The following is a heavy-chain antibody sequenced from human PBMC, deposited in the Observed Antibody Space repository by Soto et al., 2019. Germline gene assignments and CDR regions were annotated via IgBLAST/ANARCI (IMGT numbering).Heavy chain of an antibody. CDR1: GFTFSGHG. J-gene: IGHJ4*02. CDR2: VWHDGSKE. V-gene: IGHV3-33*01. CDR3: ARGRGVDYGGNSGYYDY. D-gene: IGHD4-17*01. Sequence: QVQLVESGGGVVQPGRSLRLSCAASGFTFSGHGMHWVRQAPGKGLEWVAVVWHDGSKEYYADSVKGRFTISRDNSKNTLYLQMNSLRAEDTAVYYCARGRGVDYGGNSGYYDYWGQGTLVTVSS.